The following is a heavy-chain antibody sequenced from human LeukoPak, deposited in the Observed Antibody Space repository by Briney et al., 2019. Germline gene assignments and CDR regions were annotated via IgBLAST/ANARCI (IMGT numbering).Heavy chain of an antibody. D-gene: IGHD1-26*01. J-gene: IGHJ5*02. CDR3: TRDAGTYNWLDP. Sequence: GGSLRLSCAASGFTFSDCSIHWVRQASGKGLEWVGLIDKKTKNYETAYAESVRGRFTISRVDSKNTAYLQMDSLEIEDTALYYCTRDAGTYNWLDPWGQETLVTVSS. V-gene: IGHV3-73*01. CDR1: GFTFSDCS. CDR2: IDKKTKNYET.